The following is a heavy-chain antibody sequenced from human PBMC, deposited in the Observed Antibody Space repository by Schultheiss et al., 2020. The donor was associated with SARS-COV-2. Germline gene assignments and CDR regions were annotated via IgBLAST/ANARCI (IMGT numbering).Heavy chain of an antibody. V-gene: IGHV3-7*01. D-gene: IGHD3-16*02. J-gene: IGHJ4*02. Sequence: GGSLRLSCAVSGFTFSSYWMSWVRQAPGKGLEWVANIKQDGSEKYYVDSVKGRFTISRDNAKNSLYLQMNSLRAEDTAVYYCARDIQLSYYDYVWGSYLPPYYFDYWGQGTLVTVSS. CDR3: ARDIQLSYYDYVWGSYLPPYYFDY. CDR2: IKQDGSEK. CDR1: GFTFSSYW.